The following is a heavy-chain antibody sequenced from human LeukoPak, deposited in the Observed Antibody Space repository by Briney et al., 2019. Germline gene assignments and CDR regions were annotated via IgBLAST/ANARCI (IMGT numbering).Heavy chain of an antibody. D-gene: IGHD3-9*01. J-gene: IGHJ4*02. CDR1: GYTFTGYY. CDR3: ARVQPRYDILTGYPDY. Sequence: GASVKVSCKASGYTFTGYYMHWVRQAPGQGLEWMGWINPNSGGTNYAQKFQGRVTMTRDTSISTAYMELSRLRSDDTAVYYCARVQPRYDILTGYPDYWGQGALVTVSS. CDR2: INPNSGGT. V-gene: IGHV1-2*02.